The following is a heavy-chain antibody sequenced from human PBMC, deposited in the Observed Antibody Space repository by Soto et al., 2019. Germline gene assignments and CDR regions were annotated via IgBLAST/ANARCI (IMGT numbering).Heavy chain of an antibody. D-gene: IGHD3-10*01. CDR1: GFTFNTYS. V-gene: IGHV3-21*04. CDR2: ISSTSSYI. CDR3: AKDRAFNYFYGMDV. Sequence: GESLKISCAASGFTFNTYSMNWVRQAPGKGLEWVSSISSTSSYIYYADPVEGRFTISRDNSKITVYLQMNSLRAEDTAVYYCAKDRAFNYFYGMDVWGQGTTVTVSS. J-gene: IGHJ6*02.